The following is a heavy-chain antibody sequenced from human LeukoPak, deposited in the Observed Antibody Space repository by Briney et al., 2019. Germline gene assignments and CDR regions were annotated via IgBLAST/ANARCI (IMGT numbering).Heavy chain of an antibody. CDR3: ARDYGDYPYWYFDP. CDR2: IHQSGGT. V-gene: IGHV4-59*01. D-gene: IGHD4-17*01. CDR1: GDSISSYY. Sequence: SETLSLTCTVSGDSISSYYWNWIRQPPGKGLEWIGYIHQSGGTNYNPSLKSRVTISVDTSKNQFSLKMSSVTAADTAVYYCARDYGDYPYWYFDPWGRGTLVTVSS. J-gene: IGHJ2*01.